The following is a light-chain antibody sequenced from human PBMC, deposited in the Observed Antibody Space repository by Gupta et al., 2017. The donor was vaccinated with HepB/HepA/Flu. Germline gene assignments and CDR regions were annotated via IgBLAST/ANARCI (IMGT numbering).Light chain of an antibody. J-gene: IGKJ1*01. V-gene: IGKV2-28*01. CDR3: RQALQTPRT. Sequence: DIVMTQSPLSLPVTPGEPASISCRSSQSLLHSNGYKYLDWYLQKPGQSPQLLIYMGSNRASGVPDRFSGSGSGTYFTLKISRVEAEDVGVYYCRQALQTPRTFGQGTKVEIK. CDR1: QSLLHSNGYKY. CDR2: MGS.